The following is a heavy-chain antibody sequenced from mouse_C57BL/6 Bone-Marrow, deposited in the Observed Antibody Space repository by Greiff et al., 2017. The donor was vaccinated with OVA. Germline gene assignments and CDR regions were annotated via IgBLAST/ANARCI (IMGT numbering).Heavy chain of an antibody. J-gene: IGHJ3*01. CDR3: ARGGLRDFAY. Sequence: EVHLVESGPGLVKPSQSLSLTCSVTGYSITSGYYWNWIRQFPGNKLEWMGYISYDGSNNYNPSLKNRISIARDTSKNQFFLKLNSVTTEDTATYYCARGGLRDFAYWGQGTLVTVSA. CDR1: GYSITSGYY. CDR2: ISYDGSN. V-gene: IGHV3-6*01. D-gene: IGHD2-4*01.